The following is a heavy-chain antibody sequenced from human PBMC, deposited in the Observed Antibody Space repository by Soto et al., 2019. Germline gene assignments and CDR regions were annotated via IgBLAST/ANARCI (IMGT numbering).Heavy chain of an antibody. CDR2: IYYSGST. Sequence: QVQLQESGPGLVKPSQTLSLTCTVSGGSISSGDYYWSWIRQPPGKGLEWIGYIYYSGSTYYNPSLKSRVNISVDTSKNQFSLKVSSVTAADTAVYYCARGWEMTTIGYFDYWGQGTLVTVSS. V-gene: IGHV4-30-4*01. D-gene: IGHD4-4*01. CDR3: ARGWEMTTIGYFDY. J-gene: IGHJ4*02. CDR1: GGSISSGDYY.